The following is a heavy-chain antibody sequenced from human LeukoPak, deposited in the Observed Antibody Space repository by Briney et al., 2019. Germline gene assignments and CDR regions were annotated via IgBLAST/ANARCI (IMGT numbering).Heavy chain of an antibody. CDR1: GYTFTSYY. CDR3: ARDRVSYARYGETINAFDI. CDR2: INTSGGST. Sequence: ASVKVSCKASGYTFTSYYMHWVRQAPGQGLEWMGVINTSGGSTSYAQKFQGRVTMTRDMSTSTVYMELSSLRSEDTAVYYCARDRVSYARYGETINAFDIWGQGTMVTVSS. J-gene: IGHJ3*02. D-gene: IGHD4-17*01. V-gene: IGHV1-46*01.